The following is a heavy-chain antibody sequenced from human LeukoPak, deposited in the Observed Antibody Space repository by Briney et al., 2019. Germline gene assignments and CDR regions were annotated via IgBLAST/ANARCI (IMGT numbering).Heavy chain of an antibody. V-gene: IGHV3-21*01. CDR1: GFTFSSYS. D-gene: IGHD3-22*01. J-gene: IGHJ4*02. Sequence: GGSLRLSCAASGFTFSSYSMNWVRQAPGKGLEWASSISSSSSYTYYADSVKGRFTISRDNAKNSLYLQMNSLRAEDTAVYYCAREGGIAYYDSSGYSYFDYWGQGTLVTVSS. CDR2: ISSSSSYT. CDR3: AREGGIAYYDSSGYSYFDY.